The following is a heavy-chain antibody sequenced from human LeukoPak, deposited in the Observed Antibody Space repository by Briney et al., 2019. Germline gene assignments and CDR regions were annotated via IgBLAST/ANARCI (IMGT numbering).Heavy chain of an antibody. V-gene: IGHV3-48*01. Sequence: GGSLRLSCAASGFTFSSYSMNWVRQAPGKGLEWVSYISSSSSTIYYADSVKGRFTISRDNAKNSLYLQMNSLRAEDTAVYYCARRATTERGHSYGLDYWGQGTLVTVSS. CDR2: ISSSSSTI. D-gene: IGHD5-18*01. J-gene: IGHJ4*02. CDR3: ARRATTERGHSYGLDY. CDR1: GFTFSSYS.